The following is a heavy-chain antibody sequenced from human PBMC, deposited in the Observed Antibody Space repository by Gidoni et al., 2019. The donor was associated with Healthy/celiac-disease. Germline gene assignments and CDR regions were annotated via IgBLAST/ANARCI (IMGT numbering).Heavy chain of an antibody. CDR3: ARDRWSHSSSSGEFDY. D-gene: IGHD6-6*01. CDR2: ISSSGSTI. Sequence: EVQLVESGGGLVQPGGSLRLSCAASGFTFSSYEMNWVRQAPGKGLEWVSYISSSGSTIYYADSVKGRFTISRDNAKNSLYLQMNSLRAEDTAVYYCARDRWSHSSSSGEFDYWGQGTLVTVSS. V-gene: IGHV3-48*03. CDR1: GFTFSSYE. J-gene: IGHJ4*02.